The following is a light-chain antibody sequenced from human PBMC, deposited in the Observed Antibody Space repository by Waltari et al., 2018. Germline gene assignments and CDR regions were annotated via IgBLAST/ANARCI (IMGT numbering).Light chain of an antibody. V-gene: IGLV1-44*01. CDR2: TSN. J-gene: IGLJ2*01. Sequence: QSVLTQPPSTSGTPGQRVTIPCSGSSSKIGSNTVNWYQQLPGTAPKPLIYTSNERPSGVPDRFSGSKSGTSASLAISGLQSEDEADYYCAAWDDSLDGVIFGGGTKLTVL. CDR1: SSKIGSNT. CDR3: AAWDDSLDGVI.